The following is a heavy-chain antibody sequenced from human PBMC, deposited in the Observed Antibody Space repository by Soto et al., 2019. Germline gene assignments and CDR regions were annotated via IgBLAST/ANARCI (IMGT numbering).Heavy chain of an antibody. Sequence: GGSLTLTCAASGFTFSDHYMGWIRQPPGKGLEIFAHMSGSGSSEDYGDSVKGRFTFFRENSKNLLFLQMFFLRAEDTAVHYCAREISYVSGGHRFYGMDVLGQGTAVTVSS. J-gene: IGHJ6*02. CDR1: GFTFSDHY. V-gene: IGHV3-11*01. CDR2: MSGSGSSE. D-gene: IGHD3-16*01. CDR3: AREISYVSGGHRFYGMDV.